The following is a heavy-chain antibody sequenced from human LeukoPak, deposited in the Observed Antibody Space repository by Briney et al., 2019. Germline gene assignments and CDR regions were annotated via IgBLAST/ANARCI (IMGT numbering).Heavy chain of an antibody. CDR3: ARDTVDYDFWSGYYRSGYYYMDV. D-gene: IGHD3-3*01. CDR1: GDSVSSNSAA. J-gene: IGHJ6*03. Sequence: KTSQTLSLTCAISGDSVSSNSAAWNWIRQSPSRGLEWLGRTYYRSKWYNDYAVSVKSRITINPDTSKNQFSLQLNSVTPEDTAVYYCARDTVDYDFWSGYYRSGYYYMDVWGKGTTVTVSS. CDR2: TYYRSKWYN. V-gene: IGHV6-1*01.